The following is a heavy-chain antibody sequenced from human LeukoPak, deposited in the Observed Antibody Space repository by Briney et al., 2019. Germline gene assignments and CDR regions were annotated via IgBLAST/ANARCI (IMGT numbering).Heavy chain of an antibody. CDR2: IYSGGST. CDR3: TTEDPELLLRGWFDP. V-gene: IGHV3-53*01. J-gene: IGHJ5*02. Sequence: GGSLRLSCAASGFTVSSNYMSWVRQAPGKGLEWVSVIYSGGSTYYADSVKGRFTISRDNSKNTLYLQMNSLRAEDTAVYYCTTEDPELLLRGWFDPWGQGTLVTVSS. D-gene: IGHD2-15*01. CDR1: GFTVSSNY.